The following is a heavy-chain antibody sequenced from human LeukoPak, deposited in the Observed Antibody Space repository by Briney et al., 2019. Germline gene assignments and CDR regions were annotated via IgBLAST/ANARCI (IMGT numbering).Heavy chain of an antibody. J-gene: IGHJ5*02. Sequence: SETLSLTCTVSGGSISSYYGSWIRQPPGKGLECIGYIYYLGTTKYNPSLTSRVTISVDTSKNQFSLKRSSVTAADTAVYYCARGRYYYDSSGYYYDNWFDPWGQGNLVTVSS. CDR2: IYYLGTT. D-gene: IGHD3-22*01. CDR3: ARGRYYYDSSGYYYDNWFDP. CDR1: GGSISSYY. V-gene: IGHV4-59*01.